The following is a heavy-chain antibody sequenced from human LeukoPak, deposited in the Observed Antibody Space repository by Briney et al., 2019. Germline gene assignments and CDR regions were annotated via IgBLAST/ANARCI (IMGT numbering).Heavy chain of an antibody. Sequence: GGSLRLSCAAPGFTFRSYDIHWVPQAPAKGQERVAVIWYDGSNKYFADSVKGRFTISRDNYKNMLYLQMTSLRAEDTAVYYCAKSGTISPYYFDYWGQGTLVTVSS. V-gene: IGHV3-33*06. CDR3: AKSGTISPYYFDY. CDR1: GFTFRSYD. D-gene: IGHD2-2*01. J-gene: IGHJ4*02. CDR2: IWYDGSNK.